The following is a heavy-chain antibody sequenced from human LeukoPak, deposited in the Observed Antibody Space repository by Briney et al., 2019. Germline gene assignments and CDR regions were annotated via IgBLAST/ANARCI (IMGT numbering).Heavy chain of an antibody. J-gene: IGHJ4*02. CDR2: IRYDGSNK. CDR1: GFTLSNYG. CDR3: AKDRRGQSGYAYYFDY. V-gene: IGHV3-30*02. Sequence: GGSLRLSCAASGFTLSNYGMHWVRQAPGKGLGWVAFIRYDGSNKYYADSVKGRFTVSRDISKNTLYLQMNSLRGEDTAVYYCAKDRRGQSGYAYYFDYWGQGTLVTVSS. D-gene: IGHD5-12*01.